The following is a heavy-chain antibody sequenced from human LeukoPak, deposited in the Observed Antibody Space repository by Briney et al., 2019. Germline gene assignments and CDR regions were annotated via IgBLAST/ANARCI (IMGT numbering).Heavy chain of an antibody. CDR3: AREDSGWQTDY. J-gene: IGHJ4*02. V-gene: IGHV1-46*03. CDR2: INPSGGST. D-gene: IGHD6-19*01. Sequence: GASVKVSCKASGYTFTSYYMHWVRQAPGEGLEWMGLINPSGGSTSYAQKFQGRVTMTRETSTSTVYMELSSLRSEDTAVYYCAREDSGWQTDYWGQGTLVTVSS. CDR1: GYTFTSYY.